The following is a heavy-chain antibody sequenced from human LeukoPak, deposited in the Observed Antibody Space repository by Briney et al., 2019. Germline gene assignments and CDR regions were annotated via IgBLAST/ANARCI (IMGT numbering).Heavy chain of an antibody. J-gene: IGHJ4*02. CDR1: GYSFTTFW. CDR2: IYPGDSET. CDR3: ARQDCSGGSCRFDN. D-gene: IGHD2-15*01. V-gene: IGHV5-51*01. Sequence: GESLEISCKGSGYSFTTFWIAWVRQMPGKGLELMGIIYPGDSETIYNPSFQGQVSISADRSVSTAYLQWSSLKASDTAMYYCARQDCSGGSCRFDNWGQGTLVTVSS.